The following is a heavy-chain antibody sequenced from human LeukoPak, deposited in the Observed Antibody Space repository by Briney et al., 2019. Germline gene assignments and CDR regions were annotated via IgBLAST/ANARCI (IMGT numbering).Heavy chain of an antibody. J-gene: IGHJ5*02. CDR3: ARDCLVSGYGETGSSCWFDP. V-gene: IGHV1-18*01. Sequence: ASVKVSCKASGYTFTSYGISWVRQAPGQGLEWMGWISAYNGNTNYAQKLQGRVTMTTDTSTSTAYMELRSLRSDDTAVYYCARDCLVSGYGETGSSCWFDPWGQGTLVTVSS. D-gene: IGHD4-17*01. CDR2: ISAYNGNT. CDR1: GYTFTSYG.